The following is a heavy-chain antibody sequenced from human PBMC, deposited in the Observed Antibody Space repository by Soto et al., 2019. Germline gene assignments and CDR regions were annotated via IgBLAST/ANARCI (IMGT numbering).Heavy chain of an antibody. CDR2: ISGSGGST. V-gene: IGHV3-23*01. Sequence: GGSLRLSCAASGFTVSTNYMSWVRQAPGKGLEWVSAISGSGGSTYYADSVKGRFTISRDNSKNTLYLQMNSLRAEDTAVYYCAKARYYYDSSGYYPNWGQGTLVTVSS. J-gene: IGHJ4*02. CDR1: GFTVSTNY. D-gene: IGHD3-22*01. CDR3: AKARYYYDSSGYYPN.